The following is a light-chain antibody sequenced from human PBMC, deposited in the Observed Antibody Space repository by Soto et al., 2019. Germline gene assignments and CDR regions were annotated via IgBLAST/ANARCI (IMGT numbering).Light chain of an antibody. CDR1: GSNIGNNY. Sequence: QSVLTQPPSVSAAPGQKVTISCSGSGSNIGNNYVSWYQQLPGTAPKLLIYDNNNRPSGIPDRFSGSKSGTSATLGITGLQTGDEADYYCGTWDNSLSAVVFGGGTQLTVL. CDR3: GTWDNSLSAVV. V-gene: IGLV1-51*01. J-gene: IGLJ2*01. CDR2: DNN.